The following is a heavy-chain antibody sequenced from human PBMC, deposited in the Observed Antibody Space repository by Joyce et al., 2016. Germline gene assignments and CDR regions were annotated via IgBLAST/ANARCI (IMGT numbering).Heavy chain of an antibody. V-gene: IGHV3-23*01. D-gene: IGHD2-2*01. CDR3: AKDVGNSEHIIIVPAGMDY. Sequence: EVQLLESGGGLVQPGGSLRLSCPASGFSFIGYAMTWVRHAPGKGLEWVSTNGDNDATTDYADSVRGRFTNSRDNSKNTLFLKMISLRVEDTAVYYCAKDVGNSEHIIIVPAGMDYWGQGTLVTVSS. CDR1: GFSFIGYA. CDR2: NGDNDATT. J-gene: IGHJ4*02.